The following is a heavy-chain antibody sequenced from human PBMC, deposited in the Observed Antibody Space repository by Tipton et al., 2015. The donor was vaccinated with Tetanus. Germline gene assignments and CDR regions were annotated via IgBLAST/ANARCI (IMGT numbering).Heavy chain of an antibody. Sequence: TLSLTCTVSGGFSSGDYYWSWIRQHPGKGLEWIAYINYSGSTYYNPSLKGRVTISGDTSKNLFSLTSVTASDTAVYYCARPEASGRARGFDIWGQWTKVTVSP. J-gene: IGHJ3*02. CDR2: INYSGST. CDR3: ARPEASGRARGFDI. D-gene: IGHD3-10*01. CDR1: GGFSSGDYY. V-gene: IGHV4-30-4*08.